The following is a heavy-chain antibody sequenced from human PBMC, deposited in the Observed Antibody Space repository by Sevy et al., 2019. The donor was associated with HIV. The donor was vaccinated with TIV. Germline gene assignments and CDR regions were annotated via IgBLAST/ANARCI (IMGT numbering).Heavy chain of an antibody. Sequence: GASVKVSCEASGYTFTSYGIIWVRQAPGQGLEWMGWISAYNGNTNYAQRLQGRVTMTTDTSTSTAYMELTSLRSDDTAVYYCARGPRKYYDSSGYYYPPSYWGQGTLVTVSS. CDR3: ARGPRKYYDSSGYYYPPSY. CDR2: ISAYNGNT. J-gene: IGHJ4*02. D-gene: IGHD3-22*01. V-gene: IGHV1-18*01. CDR1: GYTFTSYG.